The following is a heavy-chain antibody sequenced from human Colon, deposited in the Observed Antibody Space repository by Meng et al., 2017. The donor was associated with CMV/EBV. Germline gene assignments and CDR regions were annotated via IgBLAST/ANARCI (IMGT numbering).Heavy chain of an antibody. Sequence: ASVKVSCKASGYTFISYYMHWVRQAPGQGLEWMGIINPSGGSTSYAQKFQGRVTMTRDTSTSTVYMELSSLRSEDTAVYYCARTDPWSNYPYYYYYGMDVWGQGTTVTVSS. CDR1: GYTFISYY. V-gene: IGHV1-46*01. D-gene: IGHD4-11*01. CDR2: INPSGGST. J-gene: IGHJ6*02. CDR3: ARTDPWSNYPYYYYYGMDV.